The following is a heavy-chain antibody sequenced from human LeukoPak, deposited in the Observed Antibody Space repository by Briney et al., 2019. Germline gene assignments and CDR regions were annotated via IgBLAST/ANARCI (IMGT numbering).Heavy chain of an antibody. Sequence: PSETLSLTCTVSGGSISSYYWSWIRQPPGKGLEWIGYIYYSGSTNYNPSLQSRVTISVDTSKNQFSLNLSSVTAADTAVYYCARGGGYSDYDFGYWGQGTLVTVSS. V-gene: IGHV4-59*01. CDR3: ARGGGYSDYDFGY. CDR2: IYYSGST. CDR1: GGSISSYY. J-gene: IGHJ4*02. D-gene: IGHD5-12*01.